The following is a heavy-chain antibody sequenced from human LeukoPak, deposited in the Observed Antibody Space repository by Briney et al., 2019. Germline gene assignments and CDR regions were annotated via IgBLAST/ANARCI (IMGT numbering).Heavy chain of an antibody. CDR1: GFTFGSYA. J-gene: IGHJ4*02. CDR2: ISGSGGST. V-gene: IGHV3-23*01. CDR3: AKDIASSGYYYATLDY. Sequence: GGSLRLSCAASGFTFGSYAMSWVRQAPGKGLEWVSAISGSGGSTYYADSVKGRFTISRDNSKNTLYLQMNSLRAEDTAVYYCAKDIASSGYYYATLDYWGQGTLVTVSS. D-gene: IGHD3-22*01.